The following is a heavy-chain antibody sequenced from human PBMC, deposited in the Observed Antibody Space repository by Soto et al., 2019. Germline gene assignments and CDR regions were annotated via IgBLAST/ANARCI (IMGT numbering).Heavy chain of an antibody. J-gene: IGHJ4*02. CDR2: ISYDGSNK. Sequence: QVQLVESGGGVVQPGRSLRLSCAASGFTFSSYGMHWVRQAPGKGLEWVAVISYDGSNKYYADSVKGRFTISRDNSKNTLYLQMNSLRAEDTAVYYCAKEGGVFDYYGSGSYPFYFDYWGQGTLVTVSS. CDR1: GFTFSSYG. V-gene: IGHV3-30*18. D-gene: IGHD3-10*01. CDR3: AKEGGVFDYYGSGSYPFYFDY.